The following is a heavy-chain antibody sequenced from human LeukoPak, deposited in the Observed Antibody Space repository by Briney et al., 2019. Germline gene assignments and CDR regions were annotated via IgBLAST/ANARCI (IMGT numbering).Heavy chain of an antibody. Sequence: GGSLRLSCAASGFTFSSYWMHWVRQAPGKGLVWVSRINSDGSSTSYADSVKGRFTISRDNAKNTLYLQMNSLRAEDTAVYYCARAGARKTYYYDSSGYEHDAFDIWGQGTMVTVSS. CDR1: GFTFSSYW. V-gene: IGHV3-74*01. CDR2: INSDGSST. D-gene: IGHD3-22*01. J-gene: IGHJ3*02. CDR3: ARAGARKTYYYDSSGYEHDAFDI.